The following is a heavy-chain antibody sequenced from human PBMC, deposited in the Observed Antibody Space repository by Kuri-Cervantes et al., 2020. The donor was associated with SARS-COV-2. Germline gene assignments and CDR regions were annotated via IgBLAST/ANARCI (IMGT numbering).Heavy chain of an antibody. V-gene: IGHV5-51*01. D-gene: IGHD6-6*01. CDR1: GYSFTSYW. Sequence: KVSCRGSGYSFTSYWIGWVRQMPGKGLEWMGIIYPGDSDTRYSPSFQGQVTISADKSISTAYLQWSSLKASDTAVYYCARQLVRRTHFDYWGQGTLVTVSS. CDR2: IYPGDSDT. J-gene: IGHJ4*02. CDR3: ARQLVRRTHFDY.